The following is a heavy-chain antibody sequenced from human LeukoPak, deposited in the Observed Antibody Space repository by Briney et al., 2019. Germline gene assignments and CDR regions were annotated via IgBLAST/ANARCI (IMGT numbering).Heavy chain of an antibody. J-gene: IGHJ4*02. Sequence: TGGSLRLSCVGSGFSFSTYDMGWVHQTPGKGLEWVSAISTTGGYTEDADSVKGRFTISRDNSQNTLSLQMHSLRAEDTVVYYCAKKPATIKFPFDIWGQGTLVTVSP. CDR1: GFSFSTYD. CDR3: AKKPATIKFPFDI. CDR2: ISTTGGYT. V-gene: IGHV3-23*01. D-gene: IGHD5-24*01.